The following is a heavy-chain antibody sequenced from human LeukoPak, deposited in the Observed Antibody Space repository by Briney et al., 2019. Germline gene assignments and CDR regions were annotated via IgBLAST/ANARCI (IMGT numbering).Heavy chain of an antibody. CDR1: GFTVSSYW. Sequence: GGSLRLSCAASGFTVSSYWMSWVRQAPGKGLEWVAHIKQDGSEKYYVDSVKGRFTISRDNAKNSLYLQMNSLRAEDMAVYYCAGVVAMVRGYYGMDVWGKGTTVTVSS. CDR2: IKQDGSEK. CDR3: AGVVAMVRGYYGMDV. J-gene: IGHJ6*04. V-gene: IGHV3-7*03. D-gene: IGHD3-10*01.